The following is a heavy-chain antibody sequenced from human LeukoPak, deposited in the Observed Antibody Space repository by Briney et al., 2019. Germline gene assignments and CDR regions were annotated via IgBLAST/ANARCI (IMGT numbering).Heavy chain of an antibody. CDR2: ISAYNGNT. J-gene: IGHJ4*02. CDR1: GYTFTTYV. D-gene: IGHD2-15*01. CDR3: ARGDCSGGSCYSRGALDY. V-gene: IGHV1-18*01. Sequence: ASVKVSCKTSGYTFTTYVFNWVRQAPGQGLEWMGWISAYNGNTNYAQNLQGRVTMTTDTSTSTVYMELSSLRSEDTAVYYCARGDCSGGSCYSRGALDYWGQGTLVTVSS.